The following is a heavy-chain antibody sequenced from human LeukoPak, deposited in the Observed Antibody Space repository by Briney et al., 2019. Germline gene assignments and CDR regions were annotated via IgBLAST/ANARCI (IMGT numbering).Heavy chain of an antibody. CDR2: ISSSSSTI. CDR1: GFTFSSYS. D-gene: IGHD3-22*01. J-gene: IGHJ3*02. Sequence: GGSLRLSCAASGFTFSSYSMNWVRQAPGKGLKWVSYISSSSSTIYYADSVKGRFTISRDNAKNSLYLQMNSLRAEDTAVYYCAREGYYDAFDIWGQGTMVTVSS. V-gene: IGHV3-48*01. CDR3: AREGYYDAFDI.